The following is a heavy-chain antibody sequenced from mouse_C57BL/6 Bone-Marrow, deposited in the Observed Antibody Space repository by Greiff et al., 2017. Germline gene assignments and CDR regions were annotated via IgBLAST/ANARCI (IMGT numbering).Heavy chain of an antibody. CDR3: ARPRIYYGNPYAMDY. J-gene: IGHJ4*01. Sequence: QVQLQQPGAELVRPGSSVKLSCKASGYTFTSYWMHWVKQRPIQGLEWIGNIDPSDSETHYNQKFKDKATLTVDKSSITAYMQLSSLTSEDSAVYYCARPRIYYGNPYAMDYWGQGTSVTVSS. V-gene: IGHV1-52*01. CDR1: GYTFTSYW. CDR2: IDPSDSET. D-gene: IGHD2-1*01.